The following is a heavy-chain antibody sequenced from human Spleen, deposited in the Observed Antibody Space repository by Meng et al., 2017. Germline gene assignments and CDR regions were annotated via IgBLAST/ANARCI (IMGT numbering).Heavy chain of an antibody. D-gene: IGHD1-1*01. V-gene: IGHV3-74*01. CDR1: GFTFSYHW. CDR3: ARDRNWNALDC. Sequence: GESLKISCAASGFTFSYHWMYWVRQAPGKGLVWVSRIKNDGSDSWYADSMKDRFTISRDNAKNTLYLQMNSLRADDTAIYFCARDRNWNALDCWGQGTLVTVSS. CDR2: IKNDGSDS. J-gene: IGHJ4*02.